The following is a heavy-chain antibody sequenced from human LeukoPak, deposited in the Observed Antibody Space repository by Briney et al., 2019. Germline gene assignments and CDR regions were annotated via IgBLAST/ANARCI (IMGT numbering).Heavy chain of an antibody. Sequence: TSETLSLTCTVSGGSISSSSYYWGWIRQPPGKGLEGIGSIYYSGSTYYNPSLKSRVTRSVDASKNKYLLKRGAGGGAGTAVYYCARESGSYMNWGQGTLVTVSS. CDR1: GGSISSSSYY. J-gene: IGHJ4*02. CDR2: IYYSGST. CDR3: ARESGSYMN. D-gene: IGHD1-26*01. V-gene: IGHV4-39*06.